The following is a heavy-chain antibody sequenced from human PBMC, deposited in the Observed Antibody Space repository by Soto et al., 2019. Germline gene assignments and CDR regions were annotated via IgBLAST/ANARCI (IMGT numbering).Heavy chain of an antibody. Sequence: ASVKVSCKASGYTFTSYGISWVRQAPGQGLEWMGWISAYNGNTNYAQKLQGRVTMTTDTSTSTAYMELRSLRSDDTAVYYCAREPNYYGSWSHYLLNWFDPWGQGTLVTVSS. CDR3: AREPNYYGSWSHYLLNWFDP. CDR2: ISAYNGNT. J-gene: IGHJ5*02. V-gene: IGHV1-18*01. D-gene: IGHD3-10*01. CDR1: GYTFTSYG.